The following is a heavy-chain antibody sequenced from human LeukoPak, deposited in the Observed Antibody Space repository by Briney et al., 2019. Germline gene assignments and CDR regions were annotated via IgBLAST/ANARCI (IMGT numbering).Heavy chain of an antibody. CDR3: ARYQGSWYAFDF. V-gene: IGHV3-33*01. J-gene: IGHJ4*02. CDR2: IWYDGSNK. D-gene: IGHD2-15*01. CDR1: GFTFSSYG. Sequence: GGSLGLSCAASGFTFSSYGMEWVRQAPGKGLEWVAVIWYDGSNKYYTDSVKGRFTISRDNSKNTLYLQMNSLRAEDTAVYYCARYQGSWYAFDFWGQGTLVTVSS.